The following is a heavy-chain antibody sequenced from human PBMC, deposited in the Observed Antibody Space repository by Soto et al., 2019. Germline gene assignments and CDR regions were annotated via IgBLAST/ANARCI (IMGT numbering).Heavy chain of an antibody. CDR2: SRSKGYGGTT. J-gene: IGHJ4*02. Sequence: GESLRLSCTTSGFTFGAYALSWFRQAPGKGLEWVGFSRSKGYGGTTEFAASVRGRFTISRDDSNSIAYLQMNSLKTEDTAVYYCTRGMYTAYETAPLFFDFWGQGTLVTVSS. CDR3: TRGMYTAYETAPLFFDF. D-gene: IGHD5-12*01. V-gene: IGHV3-49*03. CDR1: GFTFGAYA.